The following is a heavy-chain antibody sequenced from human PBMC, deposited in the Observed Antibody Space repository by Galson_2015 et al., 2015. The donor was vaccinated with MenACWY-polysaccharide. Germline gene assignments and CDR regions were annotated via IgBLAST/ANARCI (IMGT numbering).Heavy chain of an antibody. Sequence: SLRLSCAAYGFTFSSHWMTWVRQAPGKGLEWVATIKQDGSEKYYVDSVKGRFTISRDNAKNALSLQMNSLRAEDTAVYYCARAGEGWFDSWGQGTLFTVSS. J-gene: IGHJ5*01. CDR3: ARAGEGWFDS. V-gene: IGHV3-7*01. D-gene: IGHD3-10*01. CDR2: IKQDGSEK. CDR1: GFTFSSHW.